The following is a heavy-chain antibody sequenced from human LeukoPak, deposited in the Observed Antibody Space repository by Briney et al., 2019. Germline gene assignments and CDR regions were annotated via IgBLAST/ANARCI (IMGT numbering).Heavy chain of an antibody. J-gene: IGHJ4*02. Sequence: SETLSLTCTVSGDSINSLDLWSWVRQPPGKGLEWIGEMYLSGTTHSDPSVKSRVTISIDKSKNQFFLNLSSVTAADTAVYYCAGLVGRYSSGLYYYYFDYWGQGTLVTVSS. CDR1: GDSINSLDL. D-gene: IGHD3-22*01. V-gene: IGHV4-4*02. CDR3: AGLVGRYSSGLYYYYFDY. CDR2: MYLSGTT.